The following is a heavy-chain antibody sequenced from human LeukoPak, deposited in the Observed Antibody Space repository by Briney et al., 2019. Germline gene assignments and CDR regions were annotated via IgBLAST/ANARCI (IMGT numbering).Heavy chain of an antibody. CDR2: IDTNTGNP. Sequence: AASVKVSCTASRYTFTNYTTNWVRLAPGRGLDWMGWIDTNTGNPTYAQGFTGRFVFSLDTSVTTTYLQISSLKAEDTAVYYCTRGRDTTGYFVYWGQGTLVTVSS. CDR1: RYTFTNYT. CDR3: TRGRDTTGYFVY. J-gene: IGHJ4*02. D-gene: IGHD3-22*01. V-gene: IGHV7-4-1*02.